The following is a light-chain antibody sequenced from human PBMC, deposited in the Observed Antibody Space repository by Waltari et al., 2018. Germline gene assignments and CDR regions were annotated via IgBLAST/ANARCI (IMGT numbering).Light chain of an antibody. CDR3: QQYDYWPWT. J-gene: IGKJ1*01. CDR2: GTS. CDR1: QSLMQST. V-gene: IGKV3D-15*01. Sequence: DIVMRKSPSTLSLSPGERATPSCRASQSLMQSTCAWCQQKPGLTPGLFIDGTSTRAAGNADRFSGSGCGTDFSLTISGLQPEDCATYYCQQYDYWPWTFGQVARVE.